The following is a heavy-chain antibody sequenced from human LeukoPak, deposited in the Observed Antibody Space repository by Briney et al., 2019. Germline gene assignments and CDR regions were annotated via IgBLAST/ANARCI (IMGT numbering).Heavy chain of an antibody. D-gene: IGHD3-16*02. CDR3: AKDNGEGDYVWGSYRQAGFDY. CDR2: ISGSGGST. Sequence: GGSLRLSCAASGFTFSSYAMSWVRQAPGKGLEWVPAISGSGGSTYYADSVKGRFTISRDNSKNTLYLQMNSLRAEDTAVYYCAKDNGEGDYVWGSYRQAGFDYWGQGTLVTVSS. J-gene: IGHJ4*02. CDR1: GFTFSSYA. V-gene: IGHV3-23*01.